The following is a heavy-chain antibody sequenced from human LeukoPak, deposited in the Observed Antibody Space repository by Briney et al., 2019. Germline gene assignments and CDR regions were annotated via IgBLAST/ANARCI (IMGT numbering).Heavy chain of an antibody. CDR3: ARDGSIAAAGRGGFDY. Sequence: KASEALSLTCGVHGGSFSGHFFFWIRQPPGKGLEWVSSISSSSSYIYYADSVKGRFTISRDNSKNTLYLQMNSLRAEDTAVYYCARDGSIAAAGRGGFDYWGQGTLVTVSS. CDR2: ISSSSSYI. CDR1: GGSFSGHF. V-gene: IGHV3-21*01. J-gene: IGHJ4*02. D-gene: IGHD6-13*01.